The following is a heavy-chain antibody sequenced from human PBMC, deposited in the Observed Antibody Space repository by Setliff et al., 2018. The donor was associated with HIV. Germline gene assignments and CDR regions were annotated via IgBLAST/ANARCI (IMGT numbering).Heavy chain of an antibody. V-gene: IGHV3-23*01. J-gene: IGHJ4*02. CDR3: ASGYSSSSPRRDY. Sequence: GSLRLSCAASGFTFSSYMMNWVRQAPGKGLEWVSGISDSGGSTYYADSVKGRFTISRDNSKNTLNLQMNSLRAEDTAVYYCASGYSSSSPRRDYWGQGTLVTSPQ. D-gene: IGHD6-6*01. CDR2: ISDSGGST. CDR1: GFTFSSYM.